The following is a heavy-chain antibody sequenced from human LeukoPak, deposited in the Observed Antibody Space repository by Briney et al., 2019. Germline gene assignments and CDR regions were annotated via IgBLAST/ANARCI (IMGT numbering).Heavy chain of an antibody. D-gene: IGHD3-16*01. Sequence: GGSLRLSCAASGFTFSSYGMHWVRQAPGKGLEWVAVISYDGSNKYYADSVKGRFTISRDNSKNTLYLQMNSLRAEDTAVYYCAKGGVMTFGGADVDYWGQGTLVTVSS. V-gene: IGHV3-30*18. CDR1: GFTFSSYG. CDR3: AKGGVMTFGGADVDY. CDR2: ISYDGSNK. J-gene: IGHJ4*02.